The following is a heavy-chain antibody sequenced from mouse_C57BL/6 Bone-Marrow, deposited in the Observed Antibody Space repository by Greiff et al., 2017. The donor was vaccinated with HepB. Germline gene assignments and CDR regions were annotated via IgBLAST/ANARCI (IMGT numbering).Heavy chain of an antibody. CDR2: IHPNSGST. Sequence: QVQLQQPGAELVKPGASVKLSCKASGYTFTSYWMHWVKQRPGQGLEWIGMIHPNSGSTNYNEKFKSKATLTVDKSSSTAYMQLSSLTSEDSAVYSCARRPNYYGYYYAMDYWGQGTSVTVSA. D-gene: IGHD2-2*01. V-gene: IGHV1-64*01. CDR1: GYTFTSYW. CDR3: ARRPNYYGYYYAMDY. J-gene: IGHJ4*01.